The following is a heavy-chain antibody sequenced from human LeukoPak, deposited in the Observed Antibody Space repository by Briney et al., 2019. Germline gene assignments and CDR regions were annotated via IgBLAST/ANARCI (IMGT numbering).Heavy chain of an antibody. CDR3: AELGITMIGGV. CDR2: ISSSGSTI. J-gene: IGHJ6*04. Sequence: GGSLRLSCAASGFTLSSYEMNWVRQAPGKGLEWVSYISSSGSTIYYADSVKGRFTISRDNAKNPLYLQMNSRRAEDTAVYYCAELGITMIGGVWGKGTTVTISS. D-gene: IGHD3-10*02. CDR1: GFTLSSYE. V-gene: IGHV3-48*03.